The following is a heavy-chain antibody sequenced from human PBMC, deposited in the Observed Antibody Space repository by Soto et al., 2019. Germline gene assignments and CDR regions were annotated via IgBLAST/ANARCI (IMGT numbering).Heavy chain of an antibody. J-gene: IGHJ5*02. CDR2: IRSKAYGGTT. V-gene: IGHV3-49*03. CDR3: TRVRGDFWSGYYPNWFAP. Sequence: GGSLRLSCTASGFTFGDYAMSWFRQAPGKGLEWVGFIRSKAYGGTTEYAASVKGRFTISRDDSKSIAYLQMNSLKTEDTAVYYCTRVRGDFWSGYYPNWFAPWGQGTLVTVSS. CDR1: GFTFGDYA. D-gene: IGHD3-3*01.